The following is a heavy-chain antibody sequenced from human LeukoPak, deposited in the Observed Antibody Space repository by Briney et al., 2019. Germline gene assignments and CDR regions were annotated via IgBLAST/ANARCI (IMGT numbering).Heavy chain of an antibody. V-gene: IGHV4-59*01. D-gene: IGHD6-13*01. Sequence: PSETLSLTCTVSGGSISSYHWSWIRQPPGKGPEWIGYIYYSGSANYNPSLKSRVTISVDTSKNQFSLKLTSVTAADTAVYYCARANQQLSDLDYWGQGTLVTVSS. CDR3: ARANQQLSDLDY. CDR2: IYYSGSA. CDR1: GGSISSYH. J-gene: IGHJ4*02.